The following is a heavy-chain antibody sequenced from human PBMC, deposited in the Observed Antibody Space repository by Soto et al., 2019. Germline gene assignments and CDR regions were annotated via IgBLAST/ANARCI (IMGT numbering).Heavy chain of an antibody. CDR3: ASLGAYSSSWYYFDY. J-gene: IGHJ4*02. CDR1: GGSISSGDYY. V-gene: IGHV4-30-4*01. Sequence: QVQLQESGPGLVKPSQTLSLTCTVSGGSISSGDYYWSWIRQPPGKGLEWIGYIYYSGSTYYNPSLKSRVTISVATSKNQFSLKLSSVTAADTAVYYCASLGAYSSSWYYFDYWGQGTLVTVSS. CDR2: IYYSGST. D-gene: IGHD6-13*01.